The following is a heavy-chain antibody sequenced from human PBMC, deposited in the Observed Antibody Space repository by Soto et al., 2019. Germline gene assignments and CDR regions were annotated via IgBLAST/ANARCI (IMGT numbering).Heavy chain of an antibody. CDR1: GFTFSKYE. CDR2: ISSSGTTI. D-gene: IGHD3-3*01. Sequence: VGSLRLSCAASGFTFSKYEMNWVRQAPGKGLEWVSYISSSGTTIYYADSVKGRFTISRDNAKNSLYLQVNSLRAEDTAVYYCARVRIFGVPGWFDPWGQGTLVTVSS. J-gene: IGHJ5*02. V-gene: IGHV3-48*03. CDR3: ARVRIFGVPGWFDP.